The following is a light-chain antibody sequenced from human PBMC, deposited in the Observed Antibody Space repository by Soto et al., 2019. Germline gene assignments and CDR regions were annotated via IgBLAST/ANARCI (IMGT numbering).Light chain of an antibody. CDR1: QSVSSGY. CDR3: QQYNDSPLT. V-gene: IGKV3-20*01. CDR2: GAS. J-gene: IGKJ2*01. Sequence: EIVLTQSPGTLSLSPGERATHSCRASQSVSSGYLAWYQQKPGQAPRLLIYGASSRATGIPDRFSGSGSGTDFTLTISRLEPEDFAVYYSQQYNDSPLTLGQGTQLEIK.